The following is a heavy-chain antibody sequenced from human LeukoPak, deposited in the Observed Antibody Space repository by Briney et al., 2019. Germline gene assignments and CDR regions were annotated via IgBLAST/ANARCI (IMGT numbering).Heavy chain of an antibody. CDR1: GGSFSGYY. J-gene: IGHJ6*02. CDR3: ASRAKYCSSTSCYYRYGMDV. Sequence: SSETLSLTCAVYGGSFSGYYWSWIRQPPGKGLEWIGEINHSGSTNYNPSLKSRVTISVDTSKNQFSLKLSSVTAADTAVYYCASRAKYCSSTSCYYRYGMDVWGQGTTVTVSS. V-gene: IGHV4-34*01. CDR2: INHSGST. D-gene: IGHD2-2*01.